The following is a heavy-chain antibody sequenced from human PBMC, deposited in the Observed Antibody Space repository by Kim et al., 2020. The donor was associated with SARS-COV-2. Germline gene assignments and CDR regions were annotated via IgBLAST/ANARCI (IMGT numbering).Heavy chain of an antibody. CDR3: ARGQRITIFGVVIEIYGMDV. J-gene: IGHJ6*02. V-gene: IGHV4-34*01. D-gene: IGHD3-3*01. Sequence: SRVTISVDTSKNQFSLKLSSVTAADTAVYYCARGQRITIFGVVIEIYGMDVWGQGTTVTVSS.